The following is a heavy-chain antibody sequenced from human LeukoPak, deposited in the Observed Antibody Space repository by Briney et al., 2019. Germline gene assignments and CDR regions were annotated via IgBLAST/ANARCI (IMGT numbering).Heavy chain of an antibody. CDR3: ARVPHYYIGYGYFDS. CDR1: GGSISSSSYY. J-gene: IGHJ4*02. D-gene: IGHD3-10*01. V-gene: IGHV4-39*01. CDR2: IYYSGST. Sequence: SETLSLTCTVSGGSISSSSYYWGWIRQPPGKGLEWIGSIYYSGSTYYNPSLKSRVTISVDTSKKQFSLTLTSMTAAGTAVYYCARVPHYYIGYGYFDSWGQGTLVTVSS.